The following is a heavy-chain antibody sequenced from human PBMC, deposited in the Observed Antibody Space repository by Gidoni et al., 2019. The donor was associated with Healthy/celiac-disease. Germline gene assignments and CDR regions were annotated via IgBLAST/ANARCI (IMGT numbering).Heavy chain of an antibody. CDR1: GFTFICYA. CDR3: AKSRGVVRGVIDYFDY. Sequence: EVQLLESGGGLVQPGGSLSLSCAASGFTFICYAMSWVRQAPGKGLEWVSASSGSGGSTYYADSVKGRFTISRDNSKNTLYLQMNSLRAEDTAVYYCAKSRGVVRGVIDYFDYWGQGTLVTVSS. V-gene: IGHV3-23*01. J-gene: IGHJ4*02. D-gene: IGHD3-10*01. CDR2: SSGSGGST.